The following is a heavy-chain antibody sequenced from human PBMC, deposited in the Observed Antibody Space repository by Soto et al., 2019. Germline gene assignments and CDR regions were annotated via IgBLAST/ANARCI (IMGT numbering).Heavy chain of an antibody. CDR3: AKGFIVVVTVLRPDDAFDV. V-gene: IGHV3-23*01. CDR2: ISGGGGNT. D-gene: IGHD2-21*02. J-gene: IGHJ3*01. Sequence: DVQLLESGGGLVQPGGSLRLSCETSGFTLGTKAMNWFGQPPGKGLEWVSGISGGGGNTYYADSGKGRFPISRDPSKNTVFLEMNSLRAEDTAVYYCAKGFIVVVTVLRPDDAFDVWGQGTLVTVSS. CDR1: GFTLGTKA.